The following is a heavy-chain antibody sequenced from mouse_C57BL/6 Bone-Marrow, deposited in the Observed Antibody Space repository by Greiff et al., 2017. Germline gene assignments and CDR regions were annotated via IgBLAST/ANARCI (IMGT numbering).Heavy chain of an antibody. CDR1: GYSITSGYY. J-gene: IGHJ4*01. D-gene: IGHD2-1*01. CDR2: ISYDGSN. V-gene: IGHV3-6*01. Sequence: EVKLMESGPGLVKPSQSLSLTCSVTGYSITSGYYWNWIRQFPGNKLEWMGYISYDGSNNYNPSLKNRISITRDTSKNQFFLKLNSVTTEDTATYYCAVTFMDYWGQGTSVTVSS. CDR3: AVTFMDY.